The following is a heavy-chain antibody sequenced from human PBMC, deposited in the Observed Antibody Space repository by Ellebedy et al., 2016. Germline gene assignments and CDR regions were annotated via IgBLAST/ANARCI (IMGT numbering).Heavy chain of an antibody. V-gene: IGHV1-8*01. CDR3: ARGRGSKWLVRFWFDP. CDR1: GYTFTSYD. Sequence: ASVKVSCKASGYTFTSYDINWVRQATGQGLEWMGWMNPNSGNTGYAQKFQGRVTMTRNTSISKAYLELSSLRSEDTAVDYCARGRGSKWLVRFWFDPWGQGTLVTVSS. D-gene: IGHD6-19*01. CDR2: MNPNSGNT. J-gene: IGHJ5*02.